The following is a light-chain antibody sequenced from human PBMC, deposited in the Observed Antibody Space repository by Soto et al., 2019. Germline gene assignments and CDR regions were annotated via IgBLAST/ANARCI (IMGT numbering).Light chain of an antibody. CDR2: DAS. CDR3: QQYGSSPPIT. J-gene: IGKJ5*01. Sequence: VLTQSPGTLSLSPGERATLSCRASQSLNSSYLAWYQQKPGQAPRLLIYDASSRATGIPDRFSGSGSGTDFTLTISRLEPEDSAVYYCQQYGSSPPITFAQGGRPEI. V-gene: IGKV3-20*01. CDR1: QSLNSSY.